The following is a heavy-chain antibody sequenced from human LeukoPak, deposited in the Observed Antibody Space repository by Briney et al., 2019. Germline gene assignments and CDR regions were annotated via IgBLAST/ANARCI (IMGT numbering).Heavy chain of an antibody. J-gene: IGHJ4*02. CDR3: ARDSYSNSFDY. V-gene: IGHV3-7*01. D-gene: IGHD4-11*01. Sequence: GGSLRLSCAASGFTFSNAWMSWVRQAPGKGLEWVANIKQDGSEKYYVDSVKGRFIISRDNAKNSLYLQMNSLRAEDTAVYYCARDSYSNSFDYWGQGTLVTVSS. CDR1: GFTFSNAW. CDR2: IKQDGSEK.